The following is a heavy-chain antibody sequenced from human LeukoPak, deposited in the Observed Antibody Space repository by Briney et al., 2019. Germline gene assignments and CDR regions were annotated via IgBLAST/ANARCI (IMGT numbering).Heavy chain of an antibody. CDR1: GGSISSSSYY. CDR2: IYYSGST. Sequence: SETLSLTCTVSGGSISSSSYYWVWIRQPPGKGLEWIGSIYYSGSTYYNPSLKSRVTISVDTSKNQFSLKLSSVTAADTAVYYCARERTGTSDLDYWGQGTLVTVSS. J-gene: IGHJ4*02. D-gene: IGHD1-7*01. CDR3: ARERTGTSDLDY. V-gene: IGHV4-39*07.